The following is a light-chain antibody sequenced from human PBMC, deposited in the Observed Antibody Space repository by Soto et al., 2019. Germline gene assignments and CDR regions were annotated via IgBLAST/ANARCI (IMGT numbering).Light chain of an antibody. Sequence: QTVVTQEPSFSVSPGGTVTLTCGLSSGSVSASYYPSWYQQTPGQAPRTLIYSTSTPSSGVPDRFSGSILGNKAALTIAGAQADDECDYYCVLYMGSGISVFGGGTQVTVL. CDR2: STS. J-gene: IGLJ2*01. CDR3: VLYMGSGISV. CDR1: SGSVSASYY. V-gene: IGLV8-61*01.